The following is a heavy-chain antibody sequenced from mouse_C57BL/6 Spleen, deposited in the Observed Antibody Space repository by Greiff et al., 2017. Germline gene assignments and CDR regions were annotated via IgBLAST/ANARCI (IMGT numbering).Heavy chain of an antibody. CDR1: GYTFTSYW. V-gene: IGHV1-74*01. CDR3: TIVRRPYWYFDV. J-gene: IGHJ1*03. CDR2: IYPSDSDT. Sequence: QVQLQQPGAELVKPGASVKVSCKASGYTFTSYWMHWVKQRPGQGLEWLGRIYPSDSDTNYNQKFKGKATLTVAKSSSTAYMQLSSLSSEDAAVYCFTIVRRPYWYFDVGGTGTTVTVSS.